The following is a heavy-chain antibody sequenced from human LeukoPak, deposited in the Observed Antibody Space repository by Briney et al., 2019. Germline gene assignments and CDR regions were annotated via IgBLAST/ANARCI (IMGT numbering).Heavy chain of an antibody. Sequence: SETLSLTCTVSGGSISSYYWSWIRQPPGKGLEWIGYIYYSGSTNYNPSLKSRVTISVDTSKNQFSLKLSSVTAADTAVYYCARDLVGGWFDPWGQGTLVTVSS. CDR3: ARDLVGGWFDP. J-gene: IGHJ5*02. CDR2: IYYSGST. CDR1: GGSISSYY. V-gene: IGHV4-59*01. D-gene: IGHD2-8*02.